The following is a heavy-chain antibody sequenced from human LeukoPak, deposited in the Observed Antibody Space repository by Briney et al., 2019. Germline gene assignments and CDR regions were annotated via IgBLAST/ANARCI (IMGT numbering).Heavy chain of an antibody. CDR1: GFTFSSYS. V-gene: IGHV3-21*01. J-gene: IGHJ6*02. D-gene: IGHD6-19*01. Sequence: GGSLRLSCAASGFTFSSYSMNWVRQAPGKGLEWVSSISSSSSYIYYADSVKGRFTISRDNAKNSLYLQMNSLRAEDTAVYYCARDQEVIAVAGRRYYYYGMDVWGQGTTVTVSS. CDR2: ISSSSSYI. CDR3: ARDQEVIAVAGRRYYYYGMDV.